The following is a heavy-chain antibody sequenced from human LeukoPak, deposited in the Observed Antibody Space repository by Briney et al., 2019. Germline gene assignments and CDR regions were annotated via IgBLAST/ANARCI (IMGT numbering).Heavy chain of an antibody. Sequence: SETLSLTCTVSGGSISSYYWGWIRQPPGKGLEWIGSIYYSGSTYYNPSLKSRVTISVDTSKNQFSLKLSSVTAADTAVYYCARGPYSSGLFDPWGQGTLVTVSS. CDR3: ARGPYSSGLFDP. CDR2: IYYSGST. CDR1: GGSISSYY. D-gene: IGHD6-19*01. V-gene: IGHV4-39*07. J-gene: IGHJ5*02.